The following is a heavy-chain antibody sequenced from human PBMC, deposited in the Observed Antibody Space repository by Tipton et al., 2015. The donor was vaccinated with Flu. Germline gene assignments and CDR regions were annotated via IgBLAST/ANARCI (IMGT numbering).Heavy chain of an antibody. D-gene: IGHD6-13*01. Sequence: GSLRLSCAASGFTFSSYDMHWVRQTTGKGLEWVSAIGSAGDTYYLDSVKGRFTISRDNAKNSLYLQVNSLRVGDTAVYYCARGPLPDSNWYNGMDVWGQGTTVTVSS. CDR1: GFTFSSYD. CDR2: IGSAGDT. V-gene: IGHV3-13*01. CDR3: ARGPLPDSNWYNGMDV. J-gene: IGHJ6*02.